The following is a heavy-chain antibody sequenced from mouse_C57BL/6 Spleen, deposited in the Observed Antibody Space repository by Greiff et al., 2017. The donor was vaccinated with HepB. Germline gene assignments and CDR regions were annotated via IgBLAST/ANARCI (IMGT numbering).Heavy chain of an antibody. J-gene: IGHJ2*01. D-gene: IGHD1-1*01. CDR3: ARRYGRCFDY. CDR1: GYTFTSYW. V-gene: IGHV1-69*01. CDR2: IDPSDSYT. Sequence: VQLQQPGAELVMPGASVKLSCKASGYTFTSYWMHWVKQRPGQGLEWIGEIDPSDSYTNYNQKFKGKSTLTVDKSSSTAYMQLSSLTSEDSAVYYCARRYGRCFDYWGQGTTLTVSS.